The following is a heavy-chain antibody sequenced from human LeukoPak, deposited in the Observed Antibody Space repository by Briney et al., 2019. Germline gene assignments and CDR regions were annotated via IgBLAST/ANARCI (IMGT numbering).Heavy chain of an antibody. CDR1: GFTVSSNY. D-gene: IGHD3-10*01. V-gene: IGHV3-53*01. CDR2: IYSGGST. Sequence: PGGSLRLSCAASGFTVSSNYMSWVRQAPGRGLEWVSVIYSGGSTYYADSVKGRFTISRDNSKNMMYLQMNSLRAEDTALYYCAKDYYGSGSHYKEYWGQGTLVTVSS. CDR3: AKDYYGSGSHYKEY. J-gene: IGHJ4*02.